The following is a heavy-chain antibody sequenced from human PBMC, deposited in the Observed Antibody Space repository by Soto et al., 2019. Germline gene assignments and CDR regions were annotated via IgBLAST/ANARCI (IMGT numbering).Heavy chain of an antibody. CDR1: GGSISSSSYY. D-gene: IGHD2-15*01. CDR3: VRQVVAYFSGGGCYSHNLQLFAP. Sequence: SVTLSLTWPVAGGSISSSSYYWGWIRQPPGKGLEWIGSIYYSGSTYYNPSLKSRVTISVDTSKNQFSLKLSSVTAADTAVYYCVRQVVAYFSGGGCYSHNLQLFAPWGQGSLDTVSS. CDR2: IYYSGST. V-gene: IGHV4-39*01. J-gene: IGHJ5*02.